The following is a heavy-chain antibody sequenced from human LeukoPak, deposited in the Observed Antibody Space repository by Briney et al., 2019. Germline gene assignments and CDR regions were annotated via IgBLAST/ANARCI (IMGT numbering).Heavy chain of an antibody. CDR1: GYTFTSYG. CDR3: ARGVVPAAITPGNWFDP. CDR2: ISAYNGNT. Sequence: ASVKVSCKASGYTFTSYGISWVRQAPGQGLEWMGWISAYNGNTNYAQKLQGRVTMTTDTSTSTAYMELRSLRSDDTAVYYCARGVVPAAITPGNWFDPWGQGTLVTVSS. V-gene: IGHV1-18*01. D-gene: IGHD2-2*02. J-gene: IGHJ5*02.